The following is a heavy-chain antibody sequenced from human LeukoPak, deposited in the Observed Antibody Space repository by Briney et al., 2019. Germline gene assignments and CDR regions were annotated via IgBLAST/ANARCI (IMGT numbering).Heavy chain of an antibody. Sequence: ASVKVSCKASGYTFTSYDINWVRQATGQGLEWMGWMNPNSGNTGYAQKFQGRVTITRNTSISTAYMELSSLRSEDTAVYYCATPTYSSSWYIVRELYNWGQGTLVTVSS. CDR1: GYTFTSYD. V-gene: IGHV1-8*03. D-gene: IGHD6-13*01. CDR2: MNPNSGNT. J-gene: IGHJ4*02. CDR3: ATPTYSSSWYIVRELYN.